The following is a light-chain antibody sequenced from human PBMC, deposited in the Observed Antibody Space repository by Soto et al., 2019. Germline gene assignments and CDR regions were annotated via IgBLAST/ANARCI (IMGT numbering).Light chain of an antibody. CDR1: QSVSSSF. Sequence: EIVLTQSPGTLSLSPGERATLSCRASQSVSSSFLAWYRQKPGQAPRLLIYGASTRAPGIPDRFSGSGSGTDFTLTISRLEREDFAVYYCQRYGNSYPFGQGTKLEIK. J-gene: IGKJ2*01. CDR2: GAS. V-gene: IGKV3-20*01. CDR3: QRYGNSYP.